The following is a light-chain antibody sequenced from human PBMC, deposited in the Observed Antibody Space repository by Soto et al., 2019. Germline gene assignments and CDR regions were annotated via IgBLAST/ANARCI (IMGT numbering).Light chain of an antibody. V-gene: IGLV2-14*01. Sequence: QSVLTQPPSASGSPGQSVAISCTGTSSDVGGYNYVSWYQQHPGKAPKLMIYGVNSRPSGISNRFSGSKSGNTASLTISGLQVEDEAEYFCGSFTTSRIWVFGGGTQLTVL. J-gene: IGLJ3*02. CDR2: GVN. CDR3: GSFTTSRIWV. CDR1: SSDVGGYNY.